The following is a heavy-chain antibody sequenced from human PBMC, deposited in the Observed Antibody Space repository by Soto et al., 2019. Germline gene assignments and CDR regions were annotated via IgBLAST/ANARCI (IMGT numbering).Heavy chain of an antibody. CDR1: GFSLSNARMG. V-gene: IGHV2-26*01. D-gene: IGHD6-6*01. Sequence: SGPTLVNPTETLTLTCTVSGFSLSNARMGVSWIRQPPGKALEWLAHIFSNDEKSYSTSLKSRLTISKDTSKSQVVLTMTNMDPLDTATYYCARIYKQLATDYWGQGTLVTVSS. CDR3: ARIYKQLATDY. CDR2: IFSNDEK. J-gene: IGHJ4*02.